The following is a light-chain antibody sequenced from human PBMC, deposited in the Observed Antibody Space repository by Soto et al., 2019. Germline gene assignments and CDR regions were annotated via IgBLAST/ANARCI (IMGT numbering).Light chain of an antibody. J-gene: IGKJ4*01. Sequence: DIQMTQSPSSLSASVGDRVTITCRANQSISTYLNWFQQKPGKAPKLLIYAASSLQSGVPSRFSGSGSGTDFTLTISRLQPEDLATYYCQQTYNNPLTFGGGVKVEI. V-gene: IGKV1-39*01. CDR3: QQTYNNPLT. CDR2: AAS. CDR1: QSISTY.